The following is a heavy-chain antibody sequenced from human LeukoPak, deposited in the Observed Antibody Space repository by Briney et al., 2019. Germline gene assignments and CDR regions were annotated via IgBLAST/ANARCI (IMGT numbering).Heavy chain of an antibody. V-gene: IGHV4-59*08. CDR3: ARHPGRGEVGTGFDI. J-gene: IGHJ3*02. D-gene: IGHD1-1*01. Sequence: SETLSLTCTVSGGSISSYYWSWIRQPPGKGLEWIGYIHSSGRTNFNPSLKSRVTMSVDTSKNQFSLRVAPVTAADTAVYYCARHPGRGEVGTGFDIWEQGTMVTVSS. CDR2: IHSSGRT. CDR1: GGSISSYY.